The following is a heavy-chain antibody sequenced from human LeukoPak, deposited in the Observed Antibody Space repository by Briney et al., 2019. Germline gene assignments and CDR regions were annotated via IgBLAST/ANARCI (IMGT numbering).Heavy chain of an antibody. CDR2: INPSGGST. D-gene: IGHD3-10*01. Sequence: RASVKVSCKASGYTFTSYYMHWVRQAPGQGLEWMGIINPSGGSTSYAQKFQGRVTMTRDMSTSTVYMELSSLRSEDTAVYYCARGGITMVRGIKYYFDYWGQGTLVTVSS. J-gene: IGHJ4*02. CDR1: GYTFTSYY. CDR3: ARGGITMVRGIKYYFDY. V-gene: IGHV1-46*01.